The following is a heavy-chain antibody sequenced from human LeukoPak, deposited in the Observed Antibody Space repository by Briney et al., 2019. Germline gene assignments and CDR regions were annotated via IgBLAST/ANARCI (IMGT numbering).Heavy chain of an antibody. J-gene: IGHJ3*02. V-gene: IGHV3-7*01. CDR2: IKQDGIEK. CDR1: GFTFSSYW. CDR3: AKDLEAYCGGDCYSQWGDAFDI. D-gene: IGHD2-21*02. Sequence: GGSLRLSCAASGFTFSSYWMSWVRQAPGKGLEWVANIKQDGIEKYYVDSVKSRFTISRDNAKNSLYLQMNSLRAEDTAVYYYAKDLEAYCGGDCYSQWGDAFDIWGQGTMVTVSS.